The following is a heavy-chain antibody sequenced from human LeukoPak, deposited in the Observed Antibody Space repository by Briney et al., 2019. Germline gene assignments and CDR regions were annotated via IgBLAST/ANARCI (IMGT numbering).Heavy chain of an antibody. V-gene: IGHV3-30-3*01. J-gene: IGHJ5*02. CDR1: GFTFSSYV. CDR3: ARDAFGSIAAQRFDP. Sequence: PGRSLRLSCAASGFTFSSYVMHWVRQAPGKGLEWVAVISYDGSNKYYADSVKGRFTISRDNSKNTLYLQMNSLRAEDTAVYYCARDAFGSIAAQRFDPWGQGTLVTVSS. CDR2: ISYDGSNK. D-gene: IGHD6-6*01.